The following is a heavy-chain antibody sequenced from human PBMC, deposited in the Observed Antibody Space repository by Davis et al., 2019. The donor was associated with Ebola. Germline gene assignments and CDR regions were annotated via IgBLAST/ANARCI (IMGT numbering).Heavy chain of an antibody. D-gene: IGHD3-10*01. Sequence: AASVKVSCKASGYTFTGYYMHWVRQAPGQGLEWMGWINPNSGGTNYAQKFQGWVTMTRDTSTSTVYMELSSLRSEDTAVYYCAREGVTMVQGVITWKAFEYWGQGTPVTVSS. CDR1: GYTFTGYY. J-gene: IGHJ4*02. CDR2: INPNSGGT. CDR3: AREGVTMVQGVITWKAFEY. V-gene: IGHV1-2*04.